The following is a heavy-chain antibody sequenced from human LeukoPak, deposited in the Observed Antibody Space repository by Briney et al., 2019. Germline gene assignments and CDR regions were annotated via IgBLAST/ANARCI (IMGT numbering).Heavy chain of an antibody. CDR1: GFTFSSYG. CDR2: ISYDGSNK. J-gene: IGHJ4*02. V-gene: IGHV3-30*03. Sequence: GGSLRLSCAASGFTFSSYGMHWVRQAPGKGLEWVAVISYDGSNKYYADSVKGRFTISRDNSKNTLYLQMNSLGAEDTAVYYCATRIRLLDYWGQGTLVTVSS. D-gene: IGHD2/OR15-2a*01. CDR3: ATRIRLLDY.